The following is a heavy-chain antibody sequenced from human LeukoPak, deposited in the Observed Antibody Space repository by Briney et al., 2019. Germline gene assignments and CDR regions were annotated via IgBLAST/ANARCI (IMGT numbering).Heavy chain of an antibody. CDR2: INHSGST. CDR1: GGSFSGYY. Sequence: SETLSLTCAVHGGSFSGYYWSWIRQPPGKGLEWIGEINHSGSTNYNPSLKSRVTISVDTSKNQFSLKLSSVTAADTAVYYCARRWTSHPPRNWGQGTLVTVSS. D-gene: IGHD2-2*01. CDR3: ARRWTSHPPRN. J-gene: IGHJ4*02. V-gene: IGHV4-34*01.